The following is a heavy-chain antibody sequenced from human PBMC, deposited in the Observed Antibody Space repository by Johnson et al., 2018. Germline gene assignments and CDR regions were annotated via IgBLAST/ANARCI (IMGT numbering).Heavy chain of an antibody. J-gene: IGHJ6*03. CDR1: GFTLSTYV. Sequence: QVQLQESGGGVVQPGRSLRLSCAASGFTLSTYVIHWVRQAPGKGLEWVALISYDDYNKYYADSVKGRFTVSRDNSKNTVYLQMNSLRAEDTAVYYCARYPPSDYFYYYYMDVWGKGTTVTVSS. CDR2: ISYDDYNK. D-gene: IGHD3-16*02. V-gene: IGHV3-30*03. CDR3: ARYPPSDYFYYYYMDV.